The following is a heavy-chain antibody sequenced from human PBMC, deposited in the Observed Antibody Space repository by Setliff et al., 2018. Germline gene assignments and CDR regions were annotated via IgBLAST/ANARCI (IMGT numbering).Heavy chain of an antibody. CDR3: TRHEDRNKCTSSSCYRENDAFDV. V-gene: IGHV5-51*01. D-gene: IGHD2-2*01. CDR2: IYPGDSDT. Sequence: GESLTLSCKASGYIFTNYWIGWVRQMPGKGLEWMGVIYPGDSDTRYSPSFQGQVTIPADKSINTAYLQWSSLKASDTAIYYCTRHEDRNKCTSSSCYRENDAFDVWGQGAMVTVSS. J-gene: IGHJ3*01. CDR1: GYIFTNYW.